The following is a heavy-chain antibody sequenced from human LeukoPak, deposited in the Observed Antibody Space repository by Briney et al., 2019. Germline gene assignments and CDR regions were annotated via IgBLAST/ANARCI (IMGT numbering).Heavy chain of an antibody. D-gene: IGHD6-19*01. CDR3: AKGKSIAVAASFDY. Sequence: GGSLRLSCAASGFTFSSYGMHWVRQAPGKGLEWVAVISYDGSNKYYADSVKGRFTISRDNSKNTLYLQMNSLRAEDTALYYCAKGKSIAVAASFDYWGQGTLVTVSS. V-gene: IGHV3-30*18. CDR1: GFTFSSYG. J-gene: IGHJ4*02. CDR2: ISYDGSNK.